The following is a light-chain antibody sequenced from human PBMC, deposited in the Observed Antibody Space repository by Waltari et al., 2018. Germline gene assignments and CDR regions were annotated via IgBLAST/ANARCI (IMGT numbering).Light chain of an antibody. CDR1: FSDIGVSDY. V-gene: IGLV2-14*01. CDR2: EVRNRHPPGKAPKLIIFGVS. CDR3: NSHTGGSNYV. Sequence: QSALTQPASVSGSPGQSITISCTGTFSDIGVSDYVSWYQQHPGKAPQLIIYEVRNRHPPGKAPKLIIFGVSNGPSGVSTRFSGSKSDTMASLTISGLQAEDEADYYCCNSHTGGSNYVFGTGTRVSV. J-gene: IGLJ1*01.